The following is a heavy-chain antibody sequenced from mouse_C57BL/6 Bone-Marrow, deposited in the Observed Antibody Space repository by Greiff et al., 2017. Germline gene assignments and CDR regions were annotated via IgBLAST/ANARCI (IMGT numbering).Heavy chain of an antibody. CDR3: ARHLWPDY. D-gene: IGHD1-1*02. J-gene: IGHJ2*01. Sequence: EVMLVESGGDLVKPRGSLKLSCAASGFTFSSYGMSWVRQTPDKRLEWVATISSGGSYTYYPDSVKGRFTISRDNAKNTLYLQMSSLKSEDTAMYYCARHLWPDYWGQGTTLTVSS. V-gene: IGHV5-6*01. CDR2: ISSGGSYT. CDR1: GFTFSSYG.